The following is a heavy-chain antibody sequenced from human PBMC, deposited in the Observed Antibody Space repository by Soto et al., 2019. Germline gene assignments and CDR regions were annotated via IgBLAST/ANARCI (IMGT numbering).Heavy chain of an antibody. V-gene: IGHV1-18*01. J-gene: IGHJ5*02. CDR3: ARVPHEFWTSYWFDP. CDR2: ISAYDGKT. CDR1: GYTFNTYG. D-gene: IGHD3-3*01. Sequence: ASVKVSCKTSGYTFNTYGINWVRQAPGQGLELMGWISAYDGKTTYAEKFQGRVTLTTDTSTSTAYMELRSLRSDDTAIYYCARVPHEFWTSYWFDPWGQGTPVTVS.